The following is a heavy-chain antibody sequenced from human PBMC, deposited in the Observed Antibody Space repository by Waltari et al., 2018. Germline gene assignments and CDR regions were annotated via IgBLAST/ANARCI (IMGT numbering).Heavy chain of an antibody. Sequence: QLQLQESGPGLVKPSETLSLTCTVSGGSISSSSYYWGWIRQPPGKGLEWIGSIYYSGSTYYNPSLKSRVTISVDTSKNQFSLKLSSVTAADTAVYYCATEPTGPYGMDVWGQGTTVTVSS. CDR2: IYYSGST. CDR1: GGSISSSSYY. J-gene: IGHJ6*02. V-gene: IGHV4-39*01. D-gene: IGHD3-10*01. CDR3: ATEPTGPYGMDV.